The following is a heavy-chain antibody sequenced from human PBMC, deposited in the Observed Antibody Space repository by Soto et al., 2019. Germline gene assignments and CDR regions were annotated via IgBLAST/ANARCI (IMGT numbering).Heavy chain of an antibody. V-gene: IGHV3-33*01. CDR2: IWYDGSNQ. J-gene: IGHJ6*02. CDR3: ARDDHHYQDAIDV. D-gene: IGHD2-2*01. Sequence: GGSLRLSCEASGFTFSSYGMHWVRQAPGKGLEWVAVIWYDGSNQYYGDSVKGRFSISRDNFKNTLYLQMNSLRAEDTAVYYCARDDHHYQDAIDVWGQGTTVTVSS. CDR1: GFTFSSYG.